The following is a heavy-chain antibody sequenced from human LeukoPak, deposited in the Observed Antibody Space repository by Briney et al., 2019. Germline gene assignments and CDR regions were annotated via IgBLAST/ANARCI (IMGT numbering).Heavy chain of an antibody. CDR3: AGRPCSGGSCYPWFDP. CDR2: IYYSGGT. Sequence: SQTLSLTSTVSGGSVSRGDYYWSWIRQPPGKGLEWIGYIYYSGGTFFNPSLKSRVTISVDTSKNQFSLKLSSVTAADMAVYYCAGRPCSGGSCYPWFDPWGHGTLVTVSS. D-gene: IGHD2-15*01. J-gene: IGHJ5*02. V-gene: IGHV4-30-4*08. CDR1: GGSVSRGDYY.